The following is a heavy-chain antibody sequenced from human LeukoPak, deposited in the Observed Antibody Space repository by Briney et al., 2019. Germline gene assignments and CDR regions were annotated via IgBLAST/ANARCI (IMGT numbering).Heavy chain of an antibody. J-gene: IGHJ4*02. Sequence: PSQTLSLTCAVSGGSISSGGYSWSWIRQPPGKGLEWIGYIYHSGSTYYNPSLKSRVTISVDTSKNRFSLKLSSVTAADTAVYYCARGGRFLEWLLLFWGQGTLVTVSS. V-gene: IGHV4-30-2*01. CDR2: IYHSGST. D-gene: IGHD3-3*01. CDR1: GGSISSGGYS. CDR3: ARGGRFLEWLLLF.